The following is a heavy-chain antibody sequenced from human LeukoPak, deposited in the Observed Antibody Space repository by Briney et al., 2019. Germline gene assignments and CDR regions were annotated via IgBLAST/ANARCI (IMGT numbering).Heavy chain of an antibody. Sequence: KPSETLSLTCTVSGGSISSYYWSWIRQPAGKGLEWIGRIYTSGSTNYNPSLKSRVTMSVDTSKNQFSLKLSSVTAADTAVYYCARGSITIFGVAPYYYMDVRGKGTTVTVSS. J-gene: IGHJ6*03. CDR3: ARGSITIFGVAPYYYMDV. CDR2: IYTSGST. D-gene: IGHD3-3*01. V-gene: IGHV4-4*07. CDR1: GGSISSYY.